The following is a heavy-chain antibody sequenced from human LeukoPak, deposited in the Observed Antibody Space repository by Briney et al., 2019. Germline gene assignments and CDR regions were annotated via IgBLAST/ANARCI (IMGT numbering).Heavy chain of an antibody. V-gene: IGHV3-74*01. Sequence: PGGSLRLSCAASGFTFSSYWMHWVRQAPAKGLVWVSRVNTDGSDISYADSVKGRFTISRDNAKNTLYLQMNSLRAEDTAVYYCARGPIHFDYWGQGTLVTVSS. CDR1: GFTFSSYW. CDR3: ARGPIHFDY. J-gene: IGHJ4*02. CDR2: VNTDGSDI.